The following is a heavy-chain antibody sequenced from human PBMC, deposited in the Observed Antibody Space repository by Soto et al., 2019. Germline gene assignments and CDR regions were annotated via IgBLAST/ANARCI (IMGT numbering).Heavy chain of an antibody. CDR1: GGSISSSDW. V-gene: IGHV4-4*02. Sequence: QVHLQESGPGLVKPSGTLSLTCAVSGGSISSSDWWSWVRQPPGKGLEWIAEIYHSGITNYNPSLKSRVTISVDKSTNQFSLKLTSVTAADTAVYYCARDSRGPGWFVPWGQGTLVTVSS. CDR2: IYHSGIT. D-gene: IGHD3-22*01. J-gene: IGHJ5*02. CDR3: ARDSRGPGWFVP.